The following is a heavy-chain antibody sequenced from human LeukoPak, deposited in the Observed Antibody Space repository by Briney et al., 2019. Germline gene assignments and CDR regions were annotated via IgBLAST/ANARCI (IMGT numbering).Heavy chain of an antibody. CDR1: GGSFSGYY. CDR3: ARVKSSSWYEVDY. J-gene: IGHJ4*02. Sequence: PSETLSLTCAVYGGSFSGYYWSWIRQPPGKGLEWIGEINHSGSTNYNPSLKSRVTISVDTSKNQFSLKLSSVTAADTAVYYCARVKSSSWYEVDYWGQGTLVTVSS. D-gene: IGHD6-13*01. V-gene: IGHV4-34*01. CDR2: INHSGST.